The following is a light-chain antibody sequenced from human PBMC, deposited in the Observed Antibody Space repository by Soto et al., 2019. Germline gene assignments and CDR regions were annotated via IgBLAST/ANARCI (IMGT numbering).Light chain of an antibody. CDR3: QQYGRSSLT. CDR2: GAS. Sequence: EIVLTQSPGTLSLSPGERATLSCRASQSVTSSYLAWYQQKPGQAPRLLIYGASNKAIGIPDRFSGSGSGTDFTLTISRLEPEDFAVYYCQQYGRSSLTFGGGTRWIS. J-gene: IGKJ4*01. CDR1: QSVTSSY. V-gene: IGKV3-20*01.